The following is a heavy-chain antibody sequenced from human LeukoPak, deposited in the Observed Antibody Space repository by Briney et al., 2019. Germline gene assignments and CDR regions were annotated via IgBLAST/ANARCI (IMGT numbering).Heavy chain of an antibody. V-gene: IGHV4-39*01. Sequence: PSETLSLTCTVSGGSISSSSYYWGWIRQPPGKGLEWIGSIYYSGSTYYNPSLKSRVTISVDTSKNQFSLKLSSVTAADTAVYYCARLVAIMITLGGVAFDYWGQGTLVTVSS. CDR1: GGSISSSSYY. CDR2: IYYSGST. CDR3: ARLVAIMITLGGVAFDY. J-gene: IGHJ4*02. D-gene: IGHD3-16*01.